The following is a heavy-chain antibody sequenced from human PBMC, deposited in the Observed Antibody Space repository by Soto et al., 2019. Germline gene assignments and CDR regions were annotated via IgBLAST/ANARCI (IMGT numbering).Heavy chain of an antibody. Sequence: GGSLRLSCAASGFTFSAYWMSWVRQAPGKGLEWVANIKQDGNEKYYVDSVKGRFTISRDNAENSLFLQMNSLRAEETAVYYCARRGTTYGYAYWDQGTLVTVSS. J-gene: IGHJ4*02. CDR2: IKQDGNEK. V-gene: IGHV3-7*05. CDR1: GFTFSAYW. CDR3: ARRGTTYGYAY. D-gene: IGHD5-18*01.